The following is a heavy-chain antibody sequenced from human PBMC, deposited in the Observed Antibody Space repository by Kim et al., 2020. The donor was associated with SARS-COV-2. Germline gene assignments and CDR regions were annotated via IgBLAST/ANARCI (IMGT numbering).Heavy chain of an antibody. D-gene: IGHD3-10*01. V-gene: IGHV1-2*02. CDR2: INPNSGGT. J-gene: IGHJ4*02. Sequence: ASVKVSCKASGYTFTGYYMHWVRQAPGQGLEWMGWINPNSGGTNYAQKFQGRVTMTRDTSISTAYMELSRLRSDDTAVYYCARGTGGSGNETPYWGQGTLVTVSS. CDR3: ARGTGGSGNETPY. CDR1: GYTFTGYY.